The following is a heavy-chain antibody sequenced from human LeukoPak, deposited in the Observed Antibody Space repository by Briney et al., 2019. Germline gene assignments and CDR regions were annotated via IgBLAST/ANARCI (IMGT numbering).Heavy chain of an antibody. J-gene: IGHJ4*02. Sequence: GGSLRLSCAASGFTFSSYAMSWVRQAPGKGLEWVSAISGSGGSTYYADSVEGRFTISRDNSKNTLYLQMNSLRAEDTAVYYCAKDYLDYYDSSGYPGYWGQGTLVTVSS. V-gene: IGHV3-23*01. CDR1: GFTFSSYA. D-gene: IGHD3-22*01. CDR2: ISGSGGST. CDR3: AKDYLDYYDSSGYPGY.